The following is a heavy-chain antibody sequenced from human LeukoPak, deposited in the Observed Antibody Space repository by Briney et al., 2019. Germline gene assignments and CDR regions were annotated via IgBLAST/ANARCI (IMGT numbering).Heavy chain of an antibody. CDR3: AKGAYGSESYWVDY. CDR2: MSNDGSNE. Sequence: GGSLRLSCAASGFTFSNYAMDWVRQAPGKGLEWVALMSNDGSNEFYADSVKGRFTISRDNSKNTLFLQMNSLRAEDTAVYYCAKGAYGSESYWVDYWGQGTLVTVSS. V-gene: IGHV3-30*04. J-gene: IGHJ4*02. D-gene: IGHD3-10*01. CDR1: GFTFSNYA.